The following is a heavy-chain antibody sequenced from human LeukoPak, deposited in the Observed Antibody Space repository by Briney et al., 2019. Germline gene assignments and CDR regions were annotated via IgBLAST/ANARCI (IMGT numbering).Heavy chain of an antibody. CDR3: AKTIWGITGTFDY. V-gene: IGHV3-23*01. CDR1: GGSISSYY. D-gene: IGHD1-20*01. Sequence: ETLSLTCAVSGGSISSYYWSWVRQAPGKGLEWVSAISGSGGSTYYADSVKGRFTISRDNSKNTLHLQMNSLRAEDTAVYYCAKTIWGITGTFDYWGQGTLVTVSS. CDR2: ISGSGGST. J-gene: IGHJ4*02.